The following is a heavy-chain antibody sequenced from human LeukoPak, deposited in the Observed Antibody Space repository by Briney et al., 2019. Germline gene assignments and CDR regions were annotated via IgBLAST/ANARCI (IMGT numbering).Heavy chain of an antibody. Sequence: GGSLRLSCAASGFTFSSYAMHWVRQAPGKGLEWVAVISYDGSNKYYADSVKGRFTISRDNSKNTLYLQMNSLRAEDTAVYFCARDRVTTVSRYFDYWGQGTLVTVSS. J-gene: IGHJ4*02. CDR3: ARDRVTTVSRYFDY. V-gene: IGHV3-30*04. CDR1: GFTFSSYA. CDR2: ISYDGSNK. D-gene: IGHD4-17*01.